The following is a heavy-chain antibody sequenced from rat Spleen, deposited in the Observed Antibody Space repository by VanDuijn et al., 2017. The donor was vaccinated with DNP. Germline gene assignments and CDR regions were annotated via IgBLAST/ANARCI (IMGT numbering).Heavy chain of an antibody. D-gene: IGHD1-5*01. CDR2: ISYDGGST. V-gene: IGHV5-22*01. Sequence: EVQLVESGGGLVQPGRSLKLSCAASGFTFSDYYMAWVRQAPTKGLEWVAYISYDGGSTYYGDSVKGRFTISRDNAKSTLYLQMNSLRSEDMATYYCARRLWDRYNYYFDYWGQGVMVTVSS. J-gene: IGHJ2*01. CDR3: ARRLWDRYNYYFDY. CDR1: GFTFSDYY.